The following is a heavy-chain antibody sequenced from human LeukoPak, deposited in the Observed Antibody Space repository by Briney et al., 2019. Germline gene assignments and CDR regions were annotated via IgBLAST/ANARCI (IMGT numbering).Heavy chain of an antibody. V-gene: IGHV1-2*02. CDR3: STEDKYCSGANCGTS. CDR1: GYTFTNYY. Sequence: APVKLSCKTSGYTFTNYYVHWVRQSPGQGLEWMGYIVPDSGGADYDQKFQGRVTMTRDKSISTVYMELSSLRSDDTAVYYCSTEDKYCSGANCGTSWGQGPLVTVSS. D-gene: IGHD2-15*01. CDR2: IVPDSGGA. J-gene: IGHJ5*02.